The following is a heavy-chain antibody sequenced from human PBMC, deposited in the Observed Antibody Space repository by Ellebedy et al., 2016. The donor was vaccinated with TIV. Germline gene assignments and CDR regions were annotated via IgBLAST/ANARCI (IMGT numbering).Heavy chain of an antibody. D-gene: IGHD5-18*01. Sequence: ETLSLTCAASGFTFSSYRMNWVRRAPGKGLEWVSAISTSGDSTYYADSVKGRFTISRDNFKNTLYLQMNSLRAEDTALYYCAKEISGGYSYGYGGAVAYFDLWGRGTLVTVSS. V-gene: IGHV3-23*01. CDR1: GFTFSSYR. CDR3: AKEISGGYSYGYGGAVAYFDL. CDR2: ISTSGDST. J-gene: IGHJ2*01.